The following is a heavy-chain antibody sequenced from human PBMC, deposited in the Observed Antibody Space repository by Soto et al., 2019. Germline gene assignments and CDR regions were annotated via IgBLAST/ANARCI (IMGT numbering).Heavy chain of an antibody. Sequence: QVQLVQSGAEVKKPGASVKVSCKASGYMFIDSYIHWVRQAPGQGLEWVGWINPDSGGTNLAQRFQGRVTMTSDTSINTAYMELSSLRSDDTAVYYCAIRTGQLAIISEFDGDWFFEVWGRGTLVTVSS. V-gene: IGHV1-2*02. D-gene: IGHD2-2*01. J-gene: IGHJ2*01. CDR2: INPDSGGT. CDR1: GYMFIDSY. CDR3: AIRTGQLAIISEFDGDWFFEV.